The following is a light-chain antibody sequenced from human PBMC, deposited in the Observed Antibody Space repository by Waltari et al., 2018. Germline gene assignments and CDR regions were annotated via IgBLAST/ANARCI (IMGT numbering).Light chain of an antibody. J-gene: IGLJ3*02. CDR1: TRAVGASTY. CDR2: EVT. CDR3: SSYAGTNNLV. Sequence: QSALTQPPSASGSPGQSATTSCSGTTRAVGASTYVPWYQQNPGKVPKLMIYEVTKRPSGVPDRFAGSKSGNTASLTVSGLQAEDEADYYCSSYAGTNNLVFGGGTKLTVL. V-gene: IGLV2-8*01.